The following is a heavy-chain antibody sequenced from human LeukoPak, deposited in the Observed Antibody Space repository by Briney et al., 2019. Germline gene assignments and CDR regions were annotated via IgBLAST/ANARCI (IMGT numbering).Heavy chain of an antibody. CDR2: ISGSGGST. V-gene: IGHV3-23*01. Sequence: GGSLRFSCAASGFTFSSYAMSWVRQAPGKGLEWVSAISGSGGSTYYADSVKGRFTISRDNSKNTLYLQMNSLRAEDTAVYYCAKDYYGSGSYFAPTGYYGMDVWGQGTTVTVSS. CDR1: GFTFSSYA. J-gene: IGHJ6*02. CDR3: AKDYYGSGSYFAPTGYYGMDV. D-gene: IGHD3-10*01.